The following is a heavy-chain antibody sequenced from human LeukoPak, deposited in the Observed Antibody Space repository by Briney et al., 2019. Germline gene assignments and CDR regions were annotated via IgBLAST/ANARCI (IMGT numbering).Heavy chain of an antibody. CDR2: ISPSGDIT. D-gene: IGHD6-13*01. V-gene: IGHV3-23*01. Sequence: GGSLRLSCAASGFIFSSHGMNWVRQAPGKGLEWVSGISPSGDITYYADSVKGRFTISRDNAKNSLYLQMNSLRAEDTAVYYCARAAYSSTWYSRYFDLWGRGTLVTVSS. CDR1: GFIFSSHG. J-gene: IGHJ2*01. CDR3: ARAAYSSTWYSRYFDL.